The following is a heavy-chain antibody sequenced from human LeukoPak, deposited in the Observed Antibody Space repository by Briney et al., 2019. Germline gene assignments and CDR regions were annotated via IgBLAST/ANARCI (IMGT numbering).Heavy chain of an antibody. CDR2: INHSGST. V-gene: IGHV4-34*01. CDR3: ARGGWRFLEWRQRFDP. CDR1: GGSFSGYY. D-gene: IGHD3-3*01. Sequence: SETLSFTCAVYGGSFSGYYWSWIRQPPGKGLEWIGEINHSGSTNYNPPLKSRVTISVDTSKNQFSLKLSSVTAADTAVYYCARGGWRFLEWRQRFDPWGQGTLVTVSS. J-gene: IGHJ5*02.